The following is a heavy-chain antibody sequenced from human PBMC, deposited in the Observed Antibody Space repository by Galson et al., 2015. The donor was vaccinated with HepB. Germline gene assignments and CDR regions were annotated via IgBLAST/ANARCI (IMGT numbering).Heavy chain of an antibody. CDR1: GFTFSSYA. V-gene: IGHV3-23*01. J-gene: IGHJ3*02. Sequence: SLRLSCAASGFTFSSYAMSWVRQAPGKGLEWVSAISGSGGSTYYADSVKGRFTISRDNSKNTLYLQMNSLRAEDTAVYYCATAGDYDDAFDIWGQGTMVTVSS. CDR3: ATAGDYDDAFDI. CDR2: ISGSGGST. D-gene: IGHD4-17*01.